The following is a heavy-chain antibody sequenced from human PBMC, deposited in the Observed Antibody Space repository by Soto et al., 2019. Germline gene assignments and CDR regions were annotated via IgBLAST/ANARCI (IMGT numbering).Heavy chain of an antibody. J-gene: IGHJ6*02. CDR1: GGSISRYY. D-gene: IGHD3-9*01. CDR2: LYNSAST. Sequence: QVQLQESGPGLVKPSETLSLTCTVSGGSISRYYWSCIRQAPGKGLEWIGYLYNSASTTYNPSLKRRVTIAVDTAKNQVSLRRSSVTAADTAVYYCARAPWSYNPLTGYSAAGLGVWGQGTTVTVSS. CDR3: ARAPWSYNPLTGYSAAGLGV. V-gene: IGHV4-59*01.